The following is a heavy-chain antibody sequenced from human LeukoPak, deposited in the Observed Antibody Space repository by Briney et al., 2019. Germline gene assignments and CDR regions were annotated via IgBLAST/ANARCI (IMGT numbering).Heavy chain of an antibody. CDR3: ARADSSIAARLSRSSIFNYYYYMDV. D-gene: IGHD6-6*01. Sequence: GGSLRLSCAASGFTFISYWMSWVRQAPGKGLEWVANIKQDGSEKYYVDSVKGRFTISRDNAKNSLYLQMNSLRAEDTAVYYCARADSSIAARLSRSSIFNYYYYMDVWGKGTTVTDSS. CDR1: GFTFISYW. J-gene: IGHJ6*03. CDR2: IKQDGSEK. V-gene: IGHV3-7*01.